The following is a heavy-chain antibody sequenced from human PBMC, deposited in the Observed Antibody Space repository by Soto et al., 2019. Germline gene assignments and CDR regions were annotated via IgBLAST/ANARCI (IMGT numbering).Heavy chain of an antibody. Sequence: GESLKISCAASGFTFSSYAMHWVRQAPGKGLEWVAVISYDGSNKYYADSVKGRFTISRDNSKNTLYLQMNSLRAEDTAVYYCAREASEGMDVWGQGTTVTVSS. J-gene: IGHJ6*02. V-gene: IGHV3-30-3*01. CDR2: ISYDGSNK. CDR1: GFTFSSYA. CDR3: AREASEGMDV.